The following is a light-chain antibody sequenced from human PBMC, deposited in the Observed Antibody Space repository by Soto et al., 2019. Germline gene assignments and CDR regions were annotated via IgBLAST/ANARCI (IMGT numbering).Light chain of an antibody. CDR2: GAS. Sequence: DIQMTQSPSSLSASVGDRVTITCRASQSISTFLNWYQQKPGKEPKLLIYGASNLESGVPSTFRGRGPVTDFTLTISSLQPEYCANYYCQQGFCTPLLNFGGGTKVEIK. CDR1: QSISTF. J-gene: IGKJ4*01. V-gene: IGKV1-39*01. CDR3: QQGFCTPLLN.